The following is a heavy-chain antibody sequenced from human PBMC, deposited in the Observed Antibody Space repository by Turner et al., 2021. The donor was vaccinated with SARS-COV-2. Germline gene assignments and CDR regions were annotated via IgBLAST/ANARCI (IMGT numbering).Heavy chain of an antibody. J-gene: IGHJ6*02. V-gene: IGHV3-53*01. Sequence: EVQLLESGGALIQPGGSLSLSWAASGFTVSSNYMTWVRQAPGKGLEWVSVIYSGGSTYYADSVKGRFTIARENSKNTLYLQMNSLRAEDTAVYYCARDLMEVVGMDVWGQGTTVTVSS. D-gene: IGHD3-3*01. CDR1: GFTVSSNY. CDR2: IYSGGST. CDR3: ARDLMEVVGMDV.